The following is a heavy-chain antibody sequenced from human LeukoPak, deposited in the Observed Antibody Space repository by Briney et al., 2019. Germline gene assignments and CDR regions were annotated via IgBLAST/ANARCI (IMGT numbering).Heavy chain of an antibody. CDR2: INHSGST. D-gene: IGHD5-18*01. CDR1: GGSFSGYY. V-gene: IGHV4-34*01. CDR3: ARGRGYSYGTFNY. J-gene: IGHJ4*02. Sequence: SETLSLTCAVYGGSFSGYYWSWIRRPPGKGLEWIGEINHSGSTNYNPSLKSRVTISVDTSKNQFSLKLSSVTAADTAMYYCARGRGYSYGTFNYWGQGTLVTVSS.